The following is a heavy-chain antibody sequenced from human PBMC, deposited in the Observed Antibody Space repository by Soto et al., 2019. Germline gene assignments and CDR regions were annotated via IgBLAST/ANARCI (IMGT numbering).Heavy chain of an antibody. CDR3: ARGGYSRGWSFDY. Sequence: LRLSCAASGFTFSNYAMSWVRRAPGMGLEWVSTISGGGDGTYYSDSVKGRFTISRDNSKNTLYLQINSLRADDTAVFHCARGGYSRGWSFDYWGQGTLVTVSS. V-gene: IGHV3-23*01. J-gene: IGHJ4*02. CDR2: ISGGGDGT. D-gene: IGHD6-19*01. CDR1: GFTFSNYA.